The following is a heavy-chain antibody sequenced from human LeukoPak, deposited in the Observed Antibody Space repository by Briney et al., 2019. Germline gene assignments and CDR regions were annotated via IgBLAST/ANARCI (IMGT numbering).Heavy chain of an antibody. Sequence: PSETLSLTCTVSGGSISSYYWSWIRQPAGKGLEWIGRIYTSGSTNYNPSLKSRVTISVDTSKNQFSLKLSSVTAADTAVYYCASPSHDYYGLGSYPFWGQGTLVTVSS. J-gene: IGHJ4*02. CDR3: ASPSHDYYGLGSYPF. CDR1: GGSISSYY. D-gene: IGHD3-10*01. CDR2: IYTSGST. V-gene: IGHV4-4*07.